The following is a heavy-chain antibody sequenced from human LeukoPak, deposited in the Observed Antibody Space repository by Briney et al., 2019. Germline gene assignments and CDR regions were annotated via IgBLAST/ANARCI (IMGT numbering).Heavy chain of an antibody. D-gene: IGHD4-23*01. CDR1: GFTFSSYG. CDR2: IRYDGSDK. J-gene: IGHJ4*02. Sequence: PGGSLRLSCAASGFTFSSYGMHWVRQAPGKGLEWVSFIRYDGSDKYYADSVKGLFTISRDHSKNTLYLQMNSLRAEDTAVYYCARSTVAEYWGQGTLVTVSS. CDR3: ARSTVAEY. V-gene: IGHV3-30*02.